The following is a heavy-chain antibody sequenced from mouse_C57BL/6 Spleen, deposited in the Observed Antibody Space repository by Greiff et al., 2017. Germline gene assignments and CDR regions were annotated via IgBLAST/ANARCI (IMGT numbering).Heavy chain of an antibody. Sequence: EVMLVESGGDLVKPGGSLKLSCAASGFTFSSYGMSWVRQTPDRSLEWVASISSGGSYTYYPHSVKGRFTISRDNAKNTLYLHMSSLKSEDTAMYYCARDYYGSSPYAMDYWGQGTSVTVSS. CDR3: ARDYYGSSPYAMDY. J-gene: IGHJ4*01. CDR2: ISSGGSYT. V-gene: IGHV5-6*02. D-gene: IGHD1-1*01. CDR1: GFTFSSYG.